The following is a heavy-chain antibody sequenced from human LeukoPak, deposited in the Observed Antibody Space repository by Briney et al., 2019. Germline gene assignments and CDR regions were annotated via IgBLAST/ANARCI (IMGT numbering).Heavy chain of an antibody. Sequence: SETLSLTCAVYGGSFSGYYWSWIRQPPGKGLEWIGEINHSGSTNYNPSLKSRVTMSVDTSKNQFSLKLSSVTAADTAVYYCARGPYGGNFDYWGQGTLVTVSS. D-gene: IGHD3-16*01. V-gene: IGHV4-34*01. J-gene: IGHJ4*02. CDR1: GGSFSGYY. CDR2: INHSGST. CDR3: ARGPYGGNFDY.